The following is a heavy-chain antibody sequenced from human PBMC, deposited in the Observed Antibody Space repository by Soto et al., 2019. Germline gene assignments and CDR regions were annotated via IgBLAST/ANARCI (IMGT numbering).Heavy chain of an antibody. CDR3: ARDQWFGDSYYYYGMDV. V-gene: IGHV4-4*07. CDR2: IYTSGST. CDR1: GGSISSYY. Sequence: SETLSLTCTVSGGSISSYYWSWFRQPDGKGLEWIGRIYTSGSTNYNPSLKSRVTMSVDTSKNQFSLKLSSVTAADTAVYYCARDQWFGDSYYYYGMDVWGQGTTVTVSS. D-gene: IGHD3-10*01. J-gene: IGHJ6*02.